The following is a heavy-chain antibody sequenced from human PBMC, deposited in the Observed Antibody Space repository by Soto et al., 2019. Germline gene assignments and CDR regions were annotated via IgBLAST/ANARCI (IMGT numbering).Heavy chain of an antibody. CDR1: GFTFSSYA. CDR3: AKMSYDFRSGKGYFDY. J-gene: IGHJ4*02. V-gene: IGHV3-23*01. Sequence: PVGSLRLSCASSGFTFSSYAMSWVRHSPGKWLEWVSAISGSGGSTYYADSVKGRFTISRDNSKNTLYLQMNSLRAEDTAVYYCAKMSYDFRSGKGYFDYWGQGTLVTVSS. D-gene: IGHD3-3*01. CDR2: ISGSGGST.